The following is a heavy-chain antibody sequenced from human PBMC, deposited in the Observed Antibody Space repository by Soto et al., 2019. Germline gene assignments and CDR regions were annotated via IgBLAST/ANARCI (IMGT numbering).Heavy chain of an antibody. V-gene: IGHV1-8*01. CDR1: GYTFTSYD. Sequence: QVQLVQSGAEVKKPGASVKVSCKAYGYTFTSYDINWVRQATGQGLEWMGWMNPNSGNKGYAQKFQGRVTMTRNTSISTAYMELSSLRSEDMAVYYCASQRDIVVVVAATSAFDIWGQGTMVTVSS. J-gene: IGHJ3*02. CDR2: MNPNSGNK. CDR3: ASQRDIVVVVAATSAFDI. D-gene: IGHD2-15*01.